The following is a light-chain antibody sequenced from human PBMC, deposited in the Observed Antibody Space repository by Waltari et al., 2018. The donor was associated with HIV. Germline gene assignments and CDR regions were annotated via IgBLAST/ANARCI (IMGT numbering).Light chain of an antibody. CDR1: QDISSY. Sequence: AIRMTQSPSSFSASTGDRVTITCRASQDISSYLAWYQQKPGKAPKLLIYAASTLQGGVPARFSGSGSGTDFTLTISCLQSEDFATYYCQQYYDYPWTFGQGTKVEIK. J-gene: IGKJ1*01. V-gene: IGKV1-8*01. CDR2: AAS. CDR3: QQYYDYPWT.